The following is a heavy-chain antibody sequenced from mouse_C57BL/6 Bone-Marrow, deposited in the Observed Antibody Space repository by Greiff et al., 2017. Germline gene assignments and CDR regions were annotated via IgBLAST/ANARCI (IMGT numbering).Heavy chain of an antibody. Sequence: EVKVEESGGGLVQPGGSMKLSCAASGFTFSDAWMDWVRQSPEKGLEWVAEIRNKANNHATYYAESVKGRFTISRDDSKSSVYLQMNSLRAEDTGIYYCTRYYGSSYNWYFDVWGTGTTVTVSS. CDR3: TRYYGSSYNWYFDV. CDR1: GFTFSDAW. V-gene: IGHV6-6*01. D-gene: IGHD1-1*01. CDR2: IRNKANNHAT. J-gene: IGHJ1*03.